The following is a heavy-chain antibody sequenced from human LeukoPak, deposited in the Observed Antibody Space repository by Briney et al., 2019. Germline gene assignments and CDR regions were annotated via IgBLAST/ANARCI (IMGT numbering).Heavy chain of an antibody. CDR2: IRYDGSNK. V-gene: IGHV3-30*02. CDR1: GFTFSSYG. D-gene: IGHD5-12*01. J-gene: IGHJ6*03. CDR3: AKDDEAATISLRYYYMDV. Sequence: GGSLRLSCAASGFTFSSYGMHWVRQAPGKGLEWVAFIRYDGSNKYYAGSVKGRFTTSRDNSKNTLYLQMNSLRAEDTAVYYCAKDDEAATISLRYYYMDVWGKGTTVTISS.